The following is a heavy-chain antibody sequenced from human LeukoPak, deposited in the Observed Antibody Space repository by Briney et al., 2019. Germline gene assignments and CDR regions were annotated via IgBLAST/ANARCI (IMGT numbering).Heavy chain of an antibody. CDR3: ARRGSSGLGFDY. D-gene: IGHD6-19*01. Sequence: ASVKVSCKASGGTFSSYAISWVRQAPGQGLEWMGGIIPIFGTANYAQKFQGRVTITADESTSTAYMELSSLRSEDTAVYYCARRGSSGLGFDYWGQGTLVTVSS. CDR1: GGTFSSYA. V-gene: IGHV1-69*01. J-gene: IGHJ4*02. CDR2: IIPIFGTA.